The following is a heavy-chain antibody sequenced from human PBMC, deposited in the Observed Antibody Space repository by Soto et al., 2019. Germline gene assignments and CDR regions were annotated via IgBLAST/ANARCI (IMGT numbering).Heavy chain of an antibody. CDR2: INAGNGNT. Sequence: GASVKVSCKASGYTFTSYAMHWVRQAPGQRLEWMGRINAGNGNTKYSQKFKGRVTFTRDTSASTAYLELSSLISEDTAVYYCARSIVVVTSFDYWGQGTPVTVSS. CDR3: ARSIVVVTSFDY. D-gene: IGHD3-22*01. CDR1: GYTFTSYA. V-gene: IGHV1-3*01. J-gene: IGHJ4*02.